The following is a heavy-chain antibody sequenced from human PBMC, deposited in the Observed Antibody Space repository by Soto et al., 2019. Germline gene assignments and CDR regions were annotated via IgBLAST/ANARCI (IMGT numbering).Heavy chain of an antibody. D-gene: IGHD3-22*01. V-gene: IGHV3-23*01. CDR1: GFTFSSYA. Sequence: GGSLRLSCGASGFTFSSYAMSWVRQAPGKGLEWVSAISGSGGSTYYADSVKGRFTISRDNSKNTLYLQMNSLRAEDTAVYYCAKGHYDSRGYYPYGNFDYWGQGTLVTVSS. CDR2: ISGSGGST. CDR3: AKGHYDSRGYYPYGNFDY. J-gene: IGHJ4*02.